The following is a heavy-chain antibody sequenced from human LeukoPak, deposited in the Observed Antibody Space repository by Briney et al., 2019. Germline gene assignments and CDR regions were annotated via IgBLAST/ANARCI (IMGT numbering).Heavy chain of an antibody. CDR1: GGSFSCYY. Sequence: PSETLPLTCAVYGGSFSCYYWRWLREPPGKGVEGMGDINHSGSTNYNPSLKSRVTISGDTPKNQFSLKLSSVTAADTAVYYCARGDFGYFDYWGQGTLVTVSS. D-gene: IGHD3-3*01. J-gene: IGHJ4*02. CDR3: ARGDFGYFDY. V-gene: IGHV4-34*01. CDR2: INHSGST.